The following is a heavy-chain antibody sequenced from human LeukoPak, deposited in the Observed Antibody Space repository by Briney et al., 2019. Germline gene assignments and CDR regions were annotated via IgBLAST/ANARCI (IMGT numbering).Heavy chain of an antibody. Sequence: PSETLSLTCTVSGGSISSYYWSWIRQPAGKGLEWIGRIYTSGSTNYNPSLKSRVTMSVDTSKNQFSLKLSSVTAADTAVYYCATESEIGYCIGGSCYNRYYFDYWGQGTLVTVSS. CDR1: GGSISSYY. D-gene: IGHD2-15*01. V-gene: IGHV4-4*07. CDR3: ATESEIGYCIGGSCYNRYYFDY. J-gene: IGHJ4*02. CDR2: IYTSGST.